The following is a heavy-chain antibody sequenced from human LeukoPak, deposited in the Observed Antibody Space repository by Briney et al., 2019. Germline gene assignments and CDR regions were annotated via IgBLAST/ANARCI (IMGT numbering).Heavy chain of an antibody. CDR2: IYYSGST. D-gene: IGHD5-24*01. CDR1: GGSISSSSYY. J-gene: IGHJ4*02. V-gene: IGHV4-39*01. CDR3: AVTAEMATITADY. Sequence: SETLSLTCTVSGGSISSSSYYWGWIRQPPGKGLEWIGSIYYSGSTYYNPSLKSQVTISVDTSKNQFSLKLSSVTAADTAVYYCAVTAEMATITADYWGQGTLVTVSS.